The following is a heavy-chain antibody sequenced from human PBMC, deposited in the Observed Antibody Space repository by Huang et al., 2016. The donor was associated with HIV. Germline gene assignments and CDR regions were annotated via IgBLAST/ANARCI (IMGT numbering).Heavy chain of an antibody. Sequence: SWVGQALGKGLEWVANIKQDGSEKYYVDSVKVRFSISTDNSKNSLYLQMNSLRAEDTAVYYCARRLRYYYGSGRTSGYFDYWGQGTLVTVSS. V-gene: IGHV3-7*01. D-gene: IGHD3-10*01. CDR3: ARRLRYYYGSGRTSGYFDY. CDR2: IKQDGSEK. J-gene: IGHJ4*02.